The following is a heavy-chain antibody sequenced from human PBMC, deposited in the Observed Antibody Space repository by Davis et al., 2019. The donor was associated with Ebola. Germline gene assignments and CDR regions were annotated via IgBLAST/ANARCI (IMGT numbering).Heavy chain of an antibody. CDR1: GYTFTGYY. J-gene: IGHJ5*02. Sequence: AASVKVSCKASGYTFTGYYMHWVRQAPGQGLEWMGWINPSGDSTSYAQKFQGRVTMTRDTSTSTVYMELSSLRSEDTAVYYCAREYPMAWFDPWGQGTLVTVSS. CDR3: AREYPMAWFDP. V-gene: IGHV1-46*01. D-gene: IGHD2-2*01. CDR2: INPSGDST.